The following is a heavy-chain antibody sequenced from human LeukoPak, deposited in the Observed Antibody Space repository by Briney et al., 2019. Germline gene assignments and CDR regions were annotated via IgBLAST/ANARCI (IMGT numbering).Heavy chain of an antibody. CDR1: GFTFSNYA. J-gene: IGHJ5*02. D-gene: IGHD3-9*01. V-gene: IGHV3-30-3*01. Sequence: PGGSLRLSCAAAGFTFSNYAMHWVRQAPGKGLEWVAVISYDGSNKHYADFVKGLFTISRENSKNTLYLQMHSLRAEDTAVYYCARDLCFDCLPQPSNYFDPWGQGTLVTVSS. CDR3: ARDLCFDCLPQPSNYFDP. CDR2: ISYDGSNK.